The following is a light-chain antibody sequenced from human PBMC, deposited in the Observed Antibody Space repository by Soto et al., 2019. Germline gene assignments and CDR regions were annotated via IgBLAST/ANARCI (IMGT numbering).Light chain of an antibody. CDR2: EAY. Sequence: QSALTHPASLSGSPGQSITISCTGTSTDVGSHKLVSWYQQYPGNAPKLIIFEAYKRPSGVSNRFSGSKSGSTASLTISGLQAEDEADYYCCSNAVGSTYVFGTGTKVTGL. CDR1: STDVGSHKL. CDR3: CSNAVGSTYV. V-gene: IGLV2-23*01. J-gene: IGLJ1*01.